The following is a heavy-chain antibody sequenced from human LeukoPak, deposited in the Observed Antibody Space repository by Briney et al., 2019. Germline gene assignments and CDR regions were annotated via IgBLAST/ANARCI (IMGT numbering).Heavy chain of an antibody. CDR1: GGSISSSSYY. J-gene: IGHJ4*02. CDR2: IYYSGST. D-gene: IGHD3-16*02. CDR3: ARRYDYVRGSYRYGFDY. Sequence: SETLSLTCTVSGGSISSSSYYWGWIRQPPGQGLEWIGSIYYSGSTYYNPSLKSRVTISVDTSKNQFSLKLSSVTAADTAVYYCARRYDYVRGSYRYGFDYWGQGTLVTVSS. V-gene: IGHV4-39*01.